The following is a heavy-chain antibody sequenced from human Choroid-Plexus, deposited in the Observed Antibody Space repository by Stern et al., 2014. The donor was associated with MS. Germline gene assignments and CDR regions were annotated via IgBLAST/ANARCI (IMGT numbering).Heavy chain of an antibody. CDR2: VSYDGSNK. D-gene: IGHD2/OR15-2a*01. Sequence: VQLVESGGCVVQPGRPLRLSCVASGFTFGSCAMHWVRQAPGKGLEWVAGVSYDGSNKDYADSVKGRFTISRDNSQNTLYMQMSSLRPEDTAVYYCAKDRQYLTYFFDHWGQGSLVTVSS. CDR3: AKDRQYLTYFFDH. CDR1: GFTFGSCA. V-gene: IGHV3-30*18. J-gene: IGHJ5*02.